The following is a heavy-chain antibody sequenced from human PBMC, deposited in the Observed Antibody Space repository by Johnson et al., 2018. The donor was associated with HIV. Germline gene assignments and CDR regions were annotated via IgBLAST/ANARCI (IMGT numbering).Heavy chain of an antibody. Sequence: QVLLVESGGGLVKPGGSLRLSCAASGFTFSSYGMHWVRQAPGKGLEWVAVIWYDGSNKYYADSVKGRFTISRDNSKNTLYLQINSLRAEDTAVFYCAKGKSSGRGAFDIWGQGTLVTVSS. V-gene: IGHV3-30*02. D-gene: IGHD6-19*01. CDR2: IWYDGSNK. J-gene: IGHJ3*02. CDR1: GFTFSSYG. CDR3: AKGKSSGRGAFDI.